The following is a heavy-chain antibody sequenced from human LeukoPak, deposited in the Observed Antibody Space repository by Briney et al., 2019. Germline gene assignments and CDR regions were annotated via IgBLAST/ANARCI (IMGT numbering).Heavy chain of an antibody. D-gene: IGHD5-12*01. J-gene: IGHJ4*02. CDR1: GFTFSSYS. Sequence: GGSLRLSCAASGFTFSSYSMNWVSQAPGKGLEWVSSISSSSSYIYYADSVKGRFTISRDNAKNSLYLQMNSLRAEDTAVYYCARDSVVATITPYYFDYWGQGTLVTVSS. CDR3: ARDSVVATITPYYFDY. V-gene: IGHV3-21*01. CDR2: ISSSSSYI.